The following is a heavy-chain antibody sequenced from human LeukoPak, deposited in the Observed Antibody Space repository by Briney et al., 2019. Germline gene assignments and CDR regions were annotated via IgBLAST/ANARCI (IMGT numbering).Heavy chain of an antibody. CDR1: GFTFSDYA. CDR2: VSSSGGST. J-gene: IGHJ4*02. CDR3: ALGDSGYEKFDY. V-gene: IGHV3-23*01. D-gene: IGHD5-12*01. Sequence: GGSLRLSCACSGFTFSDYARSWVRQPPGKGREGVSAVSSSGGSTFYADSVKGRFTISRDNSKNTLYLQMNSLRVDDTAVYYCALGDSGYEKFDYWGQGTLVTVSS.